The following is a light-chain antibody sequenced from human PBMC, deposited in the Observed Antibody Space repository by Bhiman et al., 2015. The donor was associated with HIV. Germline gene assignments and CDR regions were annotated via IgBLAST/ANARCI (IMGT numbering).Light chain of an antibody. CDR1: SSDVGDYNY. Sequence: QSALTQPASVSGSPGQSITISCTGTSSDVGDYNYVSWYQQHPGKAPKVMIYDVSKRPXGFLSRFSGSKSGNTASLTISGLLAEDEADYFCCSYAGESTWVFGGGTKLTV. CDR2: DVS. V-gene: IGLV2-23*02. J-gene: IGLJ3*02. CDR3: CSYAGESTWV.